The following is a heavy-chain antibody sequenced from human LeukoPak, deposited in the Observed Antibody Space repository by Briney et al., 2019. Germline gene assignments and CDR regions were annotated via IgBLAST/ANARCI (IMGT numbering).Heavy chain of an antibody. V-gene: IGHV3-7*01. D-gene: IGHD5-18*01. CDR3: AKDSYSKGDY. CDR1: GFTFSYHW. Sequence: GGSLTLSCAASGFTFSYHWMTWVRQAPGKGLERVANIKNDGTVKNYVDSVKGRFTISRDNAKNSLYLQMNSLRAEDTGVYYCAKDSYSKGDYWGQGVLVTVSS. J-gene: IGHJ4*02. CDR2: IKNDGTVK.